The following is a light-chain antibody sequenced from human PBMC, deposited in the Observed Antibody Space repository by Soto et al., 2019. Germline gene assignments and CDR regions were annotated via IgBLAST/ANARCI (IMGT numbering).Light chain of an antibody. CDR2: GAS. J-gene: IGKJ1*01. V-gene: IGKV3-15*01. Sequence: EIVMTQSPATLSVSPGERATLSCRAGQSVRINLAWYQQKPGQSPRLLIXGASTRATGIPARFSGSGSGTQFTLTISSLQSEDFAVYYCQQYNNWPPAWTFGQGTNVDIK. CDR3: QQYNNWPPAWT. CDR1: QSVRIN.